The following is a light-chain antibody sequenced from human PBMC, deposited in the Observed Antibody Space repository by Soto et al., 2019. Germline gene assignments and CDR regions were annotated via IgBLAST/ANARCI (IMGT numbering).Light chain of an antibody. J-gene: IGKJ5*01. Sequence: EIVMTQSPSTLSVSPGERATLSCRASQSVSSNLAWYQQKPGQAPRLLIYGASTRAAGIPARFSGSGSGTEFTLTISSLQYEDFAVHYCQQYNNWHPITFGQGTRLEIK. V-gene: IGKV3-15*01. CDR1: QSVSSN. CDR2: GAS. CDR3: QQYNNWHPIT.